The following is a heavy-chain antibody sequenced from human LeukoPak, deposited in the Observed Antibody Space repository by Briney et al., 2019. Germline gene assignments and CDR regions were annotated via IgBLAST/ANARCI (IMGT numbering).Heavy chain of an antibody. CDR3: ARDRVGGAMTRAFDI. CDR1: GGSISSYY. CDR2: IYYSGST. Sequence: SETLSLTCTVSGGSISSYYWSWIRQPPGKGLEWIGYIYYSGSTNYNPSLKSRVTISVDTSKNQFSLKLSSVTAADTAVYYCARDRVGGAMTRAFDIWGQGTMVTVSS. J-gene: IGHJ3*02. V-gene: IGHV4-59*12. D-gene: IGHD1-26*01.